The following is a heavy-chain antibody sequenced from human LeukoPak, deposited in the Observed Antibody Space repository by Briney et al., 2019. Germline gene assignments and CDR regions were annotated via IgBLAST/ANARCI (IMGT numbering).Heavy chain of an antibody. CDR2: FAPGDGET. D-gene: IGHD4-17*01. Sequence: VKVSCKVSGYTLTEVSMHWVRQAPGKGLEWMGGFAPGDGETIYAQNFHGRLIVTEDTSTDTAYMELSSLRSEDTAVYYCATEIVGYGDVNYFDYWGQGTLVPVSS. J-gene: IGHJ4*02. CDR1: GYTLTEVS. CDR3: ATEIVGYGDVNYFDY. V-gene: IGHV1-24*01.